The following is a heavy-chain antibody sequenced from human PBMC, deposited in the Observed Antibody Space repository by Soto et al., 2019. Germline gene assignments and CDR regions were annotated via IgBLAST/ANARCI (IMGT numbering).Heavy chain of an antibody. J-gene: IGHJ6*02. CDR2: ISAGGTIT. Sequence: PGGSLRLSCAASGFTFGNYDMTWVRQAPGEGLEWVSGISAGGTITYYADSVKGRLTISRDNPKNTLYLQMNSLRAEDTAVYYCAKGFLHGMDVWGQGTTVPVSS. D-gene: IGHD3-10*01. V-gene: IGHV3-23*01. CDR3: AKGFLHGMDV. CDR1: GFTFGNYD.